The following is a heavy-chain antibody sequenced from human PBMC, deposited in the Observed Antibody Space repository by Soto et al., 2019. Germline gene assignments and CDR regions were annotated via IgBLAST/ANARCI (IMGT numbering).Heavy chain of an antibody. J-gene: IGHJ6*02. CDR2: FHYGGST. D-gene: IGHD6-19*01. V-gene: IGHV4-39*01. Sequence: QLQLQESGPGLVKPSETLSLTCTVSGGSINSDIYYWGWIRQPPGKGLEWIGSFHYGGSTYSTSSLKSRVTLSVDTSKNQFALNLSSVTAADTAVYYCGRHLSSAWLYHNGLDVWGQGATVTVSS. CDR1: GGSINSDIYY. CDR3: GRHLSSAWLYHNGLDV.